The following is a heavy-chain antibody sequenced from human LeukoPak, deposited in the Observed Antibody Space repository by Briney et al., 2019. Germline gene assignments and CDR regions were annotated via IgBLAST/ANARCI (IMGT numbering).Heavy chain of an antibody. CDR1: GGSFSGYY. CDR2: INHSGST. D-gene: IGHD3-10*01. Sequence: SETLSLTCAVYGGSFSGYYWSWIRQPPGKGLEWIGEINHSGSTNYSPSLKSRVTISVDTSKNQFSLKLSAMTAADTPVYYCARVWYYGSGTNSDLYYYSYMDVWGRGTTLTAPS. CDR3: ARVWYYGSGTNSDLYYYSYMDV. V-gene: IGHV4-34*01. J-gene: IGHJ6*03.